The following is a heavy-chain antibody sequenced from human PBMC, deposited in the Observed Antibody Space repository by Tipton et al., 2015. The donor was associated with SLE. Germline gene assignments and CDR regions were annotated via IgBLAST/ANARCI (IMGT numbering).Heavy chain of an antibody. V-gene: IGHV4-34*01. J-gene: IGHJ3*02. Sequence: LRLSCAVYGGSFSGYYWSWTRQPPGKGLEWIGEINHSGSTNYNPSLKSRVTISVDTSKNQFSLKLSSVTAADTAVYYCARDQGIAAAGIRGGAFDIWGQGTMVTVSS. CDR1: GGSFSGYY. CDR3: ARDQGIAAAGIRGGAFDI. CDR2: INHSGST. D-gene: IGHD6-13*01.